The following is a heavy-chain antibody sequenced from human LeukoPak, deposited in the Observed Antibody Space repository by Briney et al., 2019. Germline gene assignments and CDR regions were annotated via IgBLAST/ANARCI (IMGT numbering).Heavy chain of an antibody. Sequence: ASVKVSCKASGYTFTSYDINWVRQATGQGLEWMGWMNPNSGNTNYAQKFQGRVTMTRDTSISTAYMELSRLRSDDTVVYYCARDRNILTGYYRAYWGQGTLVTVSS. CDR3: ARDRNILTGYYRAY. CDR2: MNPNSGNT. CDR1: GYTFTSYD. D-gene: IGHD3-9*01. V-gene: IGHV1-2*02. J-gene: IGHJ4*02.